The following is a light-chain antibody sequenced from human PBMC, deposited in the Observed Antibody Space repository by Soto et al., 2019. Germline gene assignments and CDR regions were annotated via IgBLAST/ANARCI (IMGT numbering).Light chain of an antibody. J-gene: IGKJ5*01. CDR3: QQYGTSPRT. CDR1: QSVRSTH. CDR2: GAS. Sequence: IVLTQSPGTRSLSPGERATLSCRASQSVRSTHLAWYQLKPGQAPRLFIYGASSRATGIPDRFSGSVSGTDGTITISRLETEDGSVYICQQYGTSPRTFGQGTRLEIK. V-gene: IGKV3-20*01.